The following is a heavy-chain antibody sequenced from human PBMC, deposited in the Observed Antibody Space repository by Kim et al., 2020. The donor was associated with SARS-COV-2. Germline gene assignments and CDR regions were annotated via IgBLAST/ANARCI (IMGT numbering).Heavy chain of an antibody. Sequence: ASLKGRFTISRDDSKSIAYLQMNSLKPEDTAVYYCTRDQSSSSFYYGMDVWGQGSTVTVSS. CDR3: TRDQSSSSFYYGMDV. D-gene: IGHD6-6*01. V-gene: IGHV3-49*02. J-gene: IGHJ6*02.